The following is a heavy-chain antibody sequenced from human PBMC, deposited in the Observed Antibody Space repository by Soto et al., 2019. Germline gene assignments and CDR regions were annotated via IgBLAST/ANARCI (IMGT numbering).Heavy chain of an antibody. CDR3: ARYXRPDITIFGVAAYNFDK. J-gene: IGHJ4*02. D-gene: IGHD3-3*01. CDR2: MSYSGTS. V-gene: IGHV4-39*01. CDR1: GGSTRSSVYY. Sequence: SETLSLTCNVSGGSTRSSVYYWGWIRQPPGKGLEWIGSMSYSGTSYYNPSLRSRVSISVDTSKNQFSLKMTSVTAADTAVYYCARYXRPDITIFGVAAYNFDKWGQGVLVTVSS.